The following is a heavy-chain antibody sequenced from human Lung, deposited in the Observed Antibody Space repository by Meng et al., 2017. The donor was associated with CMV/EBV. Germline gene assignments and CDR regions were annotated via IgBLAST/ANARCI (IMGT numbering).Heavy chain of an antibody. V-gene: IGHV4-4*02. CDR1: GGSIRISTW. CDR3: ARDPYATGWAG. CDR2: IYHSGGT. Sequence: LQASGPGLVNPSGTLSLPFSVSGGSIRISTWWSWVRQPPGKGLEWIGEIYHSGGTNYNPSLRGRVTISLDKSKNQFSLTLRSVTAADTAVYYCARDPYATGWAGWGQGTLVTVSS. J-gene: IGHJ4*02. D-gene: IGHD6-19*01.